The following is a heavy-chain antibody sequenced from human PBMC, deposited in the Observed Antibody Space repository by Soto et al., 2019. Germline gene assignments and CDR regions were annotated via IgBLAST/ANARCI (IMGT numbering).Heavy chain of an antibody. Sequence: QVQLVESGGGLVKPGGSLRLSCTASGFTFTDHSMTWIRQAPGKGREWVSYINSGGRNIYYADSVRGRFTISRDNAKNSVYLQMSSLRAEDTAIYYCARDIRGANWGQGTLVIVSS. V-gene: IGHV3-11*01. D-gene: IGHD3-10*01. J-gene: IGHJ4*02. CDR3: ARDIRGAN. CDR1: GFTFTDHS. CDR2: INSGGRNI.